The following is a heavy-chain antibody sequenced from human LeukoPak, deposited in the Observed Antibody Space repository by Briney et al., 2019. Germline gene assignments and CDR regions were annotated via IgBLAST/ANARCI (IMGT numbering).Heavy chain of an antibody. CDR1: GGSISSGSYY. CDR3: ARHHYGSVD. Sequence: PSETLSLTCTVSGGSISSGSYYWSWIRQPAGKGLEWIGRIYTSGSTNYNPSLKSRVTISVDTSKNQFSLKLSSVTAADTAVYYCARHHYGSVDWGQGTLVTVSS. D-gene: IGHD3-10*01. V-gene: IGHV4-61*02. CDR2: IYTSGST. J-gene: IGHJ4*02.